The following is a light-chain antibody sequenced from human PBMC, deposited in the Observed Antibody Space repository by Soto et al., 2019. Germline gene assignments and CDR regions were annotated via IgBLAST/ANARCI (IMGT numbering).Light chain of an antibody. Sequence: QSVLTQPPSVSAAPRQKVTISCSGSSSNIRNNYVSWYQQLPGTAPKLLIYDNNKGPSGIPDRFSGSKSGTSATLGITGLQTGDEADYYCGTWDSSLSAYVFGTGTKVTVL. J-gene: IGLJ1*01. CDR3: GTWDSSLSAYV. CDR2: DNN. V-gene: IGLV1-51*01. CDR1: SSNIRNNY.